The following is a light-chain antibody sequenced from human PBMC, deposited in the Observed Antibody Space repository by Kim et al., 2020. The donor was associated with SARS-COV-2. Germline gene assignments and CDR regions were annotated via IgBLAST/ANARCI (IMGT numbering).Light chain of an antibody. J-gene: IGKJ2*01. V-gene: IGKV2-28*01. CDR1: QSVLQGLLRNSEYNY. Sequence: TSCRSSQSVLQGLLRNSEYNYLDWYLQKPGQSPQLLIYLGPNRASGVPDRVSGSGSGTDFTLEISRVEAEDVGVYYCMQALQTPYTFGQGTKLEI. CDR2: LGP. CDR3: MQALQTPYT.